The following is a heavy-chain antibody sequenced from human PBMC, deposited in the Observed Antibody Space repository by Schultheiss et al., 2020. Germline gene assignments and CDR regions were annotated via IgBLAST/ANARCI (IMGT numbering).Heavy chain of an antibody. CDR3: TRSHIVATIWGDAFDI. V-gene: IGHV3-15*01. CDR2: VKSKKDGGTT. CDR1: GFTFSNAW. J-gene: IGHJ3*02. D-gene: IGHD5-12*01. Sequence: GGSLRLSCAASGFTFSNAWMSWVRQAPGKGLEWVARVKSKKDGGTTDYAAPVKDRFTISRDDSKNTLYLQMNSLKTEDTAVYYCTRSHIVATIWGDAFDIWGQGTMVTVAS.